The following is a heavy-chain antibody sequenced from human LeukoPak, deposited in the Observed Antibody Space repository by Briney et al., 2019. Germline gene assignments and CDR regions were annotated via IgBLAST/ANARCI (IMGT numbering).Heavy chain of an antibody. J-gene: IGHJ3*02. CDR2: ISGSGGTI. CDR1: GVTFISYA. V-gene: IGHV3-23*01. CDR3: ARAITVTGAFDI. Sequence: GGSLRLSCAASGVTFISYAMSWVHQAPGKGLEGFSGISGSGGTIYYADSVKGRFTISRDNSKNTLYLQMNSLRAEDTAVYYCARAITVTGAFDIWGQGTMVTVSS. D-gene: IGHD4-17*01.